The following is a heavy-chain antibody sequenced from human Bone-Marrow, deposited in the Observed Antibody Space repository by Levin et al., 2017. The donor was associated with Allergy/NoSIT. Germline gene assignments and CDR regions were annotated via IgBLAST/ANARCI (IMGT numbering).Heavy chain of an antibody. CDR3: ATDPGGWNIPTVYSLDV. D-gene: IGHD1-1*01. Sequence: TAGGSLRLSCAASGFSFINACMTWVRQAPGRGLEWVGRIKSKADGGTADYIAPVKGRFTISRDDAKKTVYLQMNNLKTEDSAVYYCATDPGGWNIPTVYSLDVWGPGATVIVSS. CDR2: IKSKADGGTA. CDR1: GFSFINAC. V-gene: IGHV3-15*01. J-gene: IGHJ6*02.